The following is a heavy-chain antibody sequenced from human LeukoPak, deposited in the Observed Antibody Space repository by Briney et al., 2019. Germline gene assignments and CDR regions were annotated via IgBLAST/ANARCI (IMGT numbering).Heavy chain of an antibody. CDR3: AKESSLLRGPTVIYYFDF. J-gene: IGHJ4*02. Sequence: GGTLRLSCAASGFTFSTYGMSWVRQAPGKGLEWVSRISGGGGSTYYADSVKGRFTISRDNSKNTLYLQMNSLRAEDTAIYYCAKESSLLRGPTVIYYFDFWGQGTLVTVSS. V-gene: IGHV3-23*01. D-gene: IGHD3-10*01. CDR2: ISGGGGST. CDR1: GFTFSTYG.